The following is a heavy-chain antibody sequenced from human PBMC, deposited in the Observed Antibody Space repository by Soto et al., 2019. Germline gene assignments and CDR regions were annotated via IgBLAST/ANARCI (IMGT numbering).Heavy chain of an antibody. D-gene: IGHD1-26*01. CDR2: IYPGDSDT. V-gene: IGHV5-51*01. CDR3: ARYSGSYWHYLNF. CDR1: GYSFSRHW. J-gene: IGHJ4*02. Sequence: WESLTISCKCSGYSFSRHWVAWVRQMPEKGLEWIGTIYPGDSDTKYSSAFRGHVTISADTSVSTAYLQWRSLEATDSAIYYCARYSGSYWHYLNFWGQGTLVTVSS.